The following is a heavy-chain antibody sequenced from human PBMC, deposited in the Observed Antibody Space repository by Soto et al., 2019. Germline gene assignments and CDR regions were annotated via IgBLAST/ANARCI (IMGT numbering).Heavy chain of an antibody. CDR3: AKDSGGYDFWSGYYPFDY. CDR1: GFTFSSYA. D-gene: IGHD3-3*01. CDR2: ISGSGGST. J-gene: IGHJ4*02. Sequence: EVQLLESGGGLVQPGGSLRLSCAASGFTFSSYAMSWVRQAPGKGLEWVSAISGSGGSTYYADSVKGRFTISRDNSMNTRYLQMNSLRAEDTAVYYCAKDSGGYDFWSGYYPFDYWGQGTLVTVSS. V-gene: IGHV3-23*01.